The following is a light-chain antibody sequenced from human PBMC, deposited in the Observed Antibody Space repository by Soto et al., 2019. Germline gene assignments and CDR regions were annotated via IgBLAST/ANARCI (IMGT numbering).Light chain of an antibody. CDR1: QSVSSN. CDR3: QQYNNWLVYT. CDR2: GAS. J-gene: IGKJ2*01. V-gene: IGKV3-15*01. Sequence: EIVMTQSPATLSVSPGERATLSCRASQSVSSNLAWYQQKPGQAPRLLIYGASTRATGIPARFSGSGSGTEFTLTISSLQSEDFAVYYWQQYNNWLVYTFGQGTKLEIK.